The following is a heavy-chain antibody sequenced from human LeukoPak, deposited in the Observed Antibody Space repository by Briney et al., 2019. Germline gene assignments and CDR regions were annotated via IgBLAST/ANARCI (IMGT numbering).Heavy chain of an antibody. Sequence: ASVKVSCKTSGGTFSSYAISWVRQAPGQGLEWIGRIIPILGIANYAQKFQGRVTITADKSPSTACMELSSLRSEDTALYYCARGPGYSSGWYKGAEYFQHWGQGTLVTVSS. J-gene: IGHJ1*01. CDR2: IIPILGIA. CDR1: GGTFSSYA. D-gene: IGHD6-19*01. V-gene: IGHV1-69*04. CDR3: ARGPGYSSGWYKGAEYFQH.